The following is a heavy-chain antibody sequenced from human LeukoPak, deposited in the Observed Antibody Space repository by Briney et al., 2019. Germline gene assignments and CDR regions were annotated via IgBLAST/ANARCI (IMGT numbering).Heavy chain of an antibody. CDR1: GLTFGDYT. CDR2: IRSKAYGGTT. D-gene: IGHD1-26*01. J-gene: IGHJ5*02. Sequence: GGSLRLSCTGPGLTFGDYTVSWVRQAPGRGLEWVGFIRSKAYGGTTAYAAAAKGRFTISRDDSKSIASLQMNSLKTEDTAVYFCSVGSRGTYIPTFDLWGQGTLVTVSS. V-gene: IGHV3-49*04. CDR3: SVGSRGTYIPTFDL.